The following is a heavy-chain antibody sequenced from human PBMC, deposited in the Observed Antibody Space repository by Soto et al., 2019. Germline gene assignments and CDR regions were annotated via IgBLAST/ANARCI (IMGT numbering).Heavy chain of an antibody. Sequence: QVQLVQSGAEVKKPGSSVKVSCKASGGTFSSYAISWVRQAPGQGLEWMGGIIPIFGTANYAQKFQDRVTITAAASTSTAYMALSSLRSEDTAVYYCARDAGTTNLYYYYGMDVWGQRTTVTVSS. CDR1: GGTFSSYA. D-gene: IGHD1-1*01. J-gene: IGHJ6*02. CDR3: ARDAGTTNLYYYYGMDV. V-gene: IGHV1-69*12. CDR2: IIPIFGTA.